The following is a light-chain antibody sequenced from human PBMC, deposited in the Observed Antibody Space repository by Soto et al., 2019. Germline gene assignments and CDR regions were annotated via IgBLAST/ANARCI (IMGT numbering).Light chain of an antibody. J-gene: IGKJ4*01. Sequence: EIVLTQSPGSLSVSPWDRADLSCRASQSVANNYIAWYKQKPGQAPRVLIHGASYRATGIPDRFSGSGSGTDFTLTISRMEPEDAAVDYCQQYGSSPLTFGGGTKVEI. CDR2: GAS. CDR3: QQYGSSPLT. V-gene: IGKV3-20*01. CDR1: QSVANNY.